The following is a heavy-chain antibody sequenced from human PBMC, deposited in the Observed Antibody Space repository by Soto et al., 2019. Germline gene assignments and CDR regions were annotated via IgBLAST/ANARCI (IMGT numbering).Heavy chain of an antibody. J-gene: IGHJ2*01. V-gene: IGHV1-18*01. D-gene: IGHD2-15*01. CDR3: VRCYCRVGSCYACWHFDL. Sequence: QVQLVQSGGEVRKPGASVKVSCHASGYTFSDYAISWVRQAPGQGLEWMGWISASTRNTDQAQNFQGRVIMTLDTSTNTAYMELRSLRSDDTAVYYCVRCYCRVGSCYACWHFDLWGRGTLVTVSS. CDR2: ISASTRNT. CDR1: GYTFSDYA.